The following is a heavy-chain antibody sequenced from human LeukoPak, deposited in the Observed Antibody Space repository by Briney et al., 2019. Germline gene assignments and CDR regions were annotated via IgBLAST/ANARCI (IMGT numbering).Heavy chain of an antibody. Sequence: PGGPLELPFQPSELTFSTYWLLWVGQPPGKGRDGVATKNRAGSEESYVDSVKGRFTISRDNAKNSLYLQMNSLRAEDTAVYYCARKKYYYDTSASGWFDPRGQGTLVTVSS. D-gene: IGHD3-22*01. V-gene: IGHV3-7*01. J-gene: IGHJ5*02. CDR3: ARKKYYYDTSASGWFDP. CDR2: KNRAGSEE. CDR1: ELTFSTYW.